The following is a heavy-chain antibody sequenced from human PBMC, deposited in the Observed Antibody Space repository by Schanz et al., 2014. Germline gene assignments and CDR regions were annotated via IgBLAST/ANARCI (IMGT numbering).Heavy chain of an antibody. Sequence: PGGSLRLSCAASGFTFSDYYMSWIRQAPGKGLEWVSYISSSGSYTNYADSVKGRFTTSRDNGKKSMYLQMDSLRAEDTAVYYCARGIITMVRGGDVGAFDIWGQGTMVNVSS. CDR3: ARGIITMVRGGDVGAFDI. V-gene: IGHV3-11*06. CDR1: GFTFSDYY. CDR2: ISSSGSYT. D-gene: IGHD3-10*01. J-gene: IGHJ3*02.